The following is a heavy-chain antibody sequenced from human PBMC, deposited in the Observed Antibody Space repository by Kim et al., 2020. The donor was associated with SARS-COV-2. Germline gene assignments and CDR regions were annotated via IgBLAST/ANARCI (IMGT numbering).Heavy chain of an antibody. CDR3: ARDTDYGYYYYGIDV. D-gene: IGHD4-17*01. J-gene: IGHJ6*02. V-gene: IGHV4-30-4*01. Sequence: SETLSLTCTVSGGSISSGDYYWSWIRQPPGKGLEWIGYIYYSGSTYYNPSLKSRVTISVDTSKNQFSLKLSSVTAADTAVYYCARDTDYGYYYYGIDVWGQGTTVTVSS. CDR1: GGSISSGDYY. CDR2: IYYSGST.